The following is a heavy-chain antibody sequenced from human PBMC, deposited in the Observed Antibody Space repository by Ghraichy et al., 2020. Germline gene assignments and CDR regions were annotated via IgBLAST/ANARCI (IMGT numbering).Heavy chain of an antibody. J-gene: IGHJ4*02. D-gene: IGHD7-27*01. Sequence: SQTLSLTCDISGYSVSSNSAAWTWIRQSPSRGLEWLGRTYYRSKWNNDYAVSVKSRITINTDTSKNQFSLHLSSLTPEDTAVYYCARELGNVLGYWGQGTLVTVSS. CDR1: GYSVSSNSAA. CDR3: ARELGNVLGY. V-gene: IGHV6-1*01. CDR2: TYYRSKWNN.